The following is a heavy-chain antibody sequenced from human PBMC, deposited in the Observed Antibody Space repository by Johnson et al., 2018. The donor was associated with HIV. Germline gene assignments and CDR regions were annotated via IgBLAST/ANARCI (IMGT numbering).Heavy chain of an antibody. J-gene: IGHJ3*02. CDR1: GFTFSSYD. CDR3: ARTQVVYAHFDI. V-gene: IGHV3-48*03. CDR2: ISSSGTTV. Sequence: VQLVESGGGLVQPGGSLRLSCAASGFTFSSYDMHWVRQATGKGLEWVSYISSSGTTVYSADSVQGRFSISRDNAKHSLYLQMNSLRAEDTAVYYCARTQVVYAHFDIWGQGTMVTVSS. D-gene: IGHD2-8*02.